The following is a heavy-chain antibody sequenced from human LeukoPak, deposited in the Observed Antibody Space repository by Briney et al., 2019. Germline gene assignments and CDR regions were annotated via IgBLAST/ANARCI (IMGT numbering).Heavy chain of an antibody. V-gene: IGHV4-59*01. CDR1: GGSINSYY. Sequence: TSETLSLTCTVSGGSINSYYWSWIRQPPGKGLEWIGYIYYSGSTNYNPSLKSRVTISVDTSKNQFSLKLSSVTAADTAVYYCARARLAAAGHDYWGQGTLVTVSS. D-gene: IGHD6-13*01. J-gene: IGHJ4*02. CDR2: IYYSGST. CDR3: ARARLAAAGHDY.